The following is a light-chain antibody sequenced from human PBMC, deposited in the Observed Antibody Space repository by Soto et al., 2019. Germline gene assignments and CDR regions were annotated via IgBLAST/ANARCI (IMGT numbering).Light chain of an antibody. CDR1: QSVSGH. CDR2: RAS. CDR3: QQYNDWPLT. Sequence: EIVMTQSPATLSVSPGERAALSCRARQSVSGHLAWYQQKPGQAPRLLIYRASTRATGLPARFSGSGSGTEFTLTISSLQSEDFAVYYCQQYNDWPLTFGGGTKVEIK. J-gene: IGKJ4*01. V-gene: IGKV3-15*01.